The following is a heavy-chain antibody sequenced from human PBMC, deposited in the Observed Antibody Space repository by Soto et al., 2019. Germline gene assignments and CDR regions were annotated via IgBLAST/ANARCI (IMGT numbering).Heavy chain of an antibody. CDR3: ARFYYDSSGYLTSPYYYYYGMDV. CDR1: GFNVSNNH. D-gene: IGHD3-22*01. Sequence: PGGSLRHSCAAAGFNVSNNHMSRVRQETGKGLEWVSVIYSGGNTHYGDSVKGRFTISRDNAKNSLYLQMNSLRAEDTAVYYCARFYYDSSGYLTSPYYYYYGMDVWGQGTTVTVSS. V-gene: IGHV3-66*01. CDR2: IYSGGNT. J-gene: IGHJ6*02.